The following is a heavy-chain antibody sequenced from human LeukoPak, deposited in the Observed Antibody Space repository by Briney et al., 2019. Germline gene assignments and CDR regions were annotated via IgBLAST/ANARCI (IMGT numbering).Heavy chain of an antibody. CDR1: GFTFSSYG. D-gene: IGHD2-15*01. Sequence: GGSLRLSCAASGFTFSSYGMHWVRQAPGKGLEWVAVIWYDGSNKYYADSVKGRFTISRDNFKNTLYLQVNSLRAEDTAVYYCAKESTYCSGGSCYFDDWGQGTLVTVSS. CDR3: AKESTYCSGGSCYFDD. V-gene: IGHV3-30*02. CDR2: IWYDGSNK. J-gene: IGHJ4*02.